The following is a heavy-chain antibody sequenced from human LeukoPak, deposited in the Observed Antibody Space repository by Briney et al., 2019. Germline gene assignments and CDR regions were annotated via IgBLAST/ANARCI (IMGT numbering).Heavy chain of an antibody. J-gene: IGHJ5*02. V-gene: IGHV3-74*01. CDR2: INTDGRST. CDR3: AKDVRYCSGGSCYKWDWFDP. Sequence: GGSLRLSCAASEFTFSSYWMHWVRQVPGKGVVWVSRINTDGRSTNYADSVKGRFAISTDNAKSTLYLQMNSLRAEDTAVYYCAKDVRYCSGGSCYKWDWFDPWGQGTLVTVSS. D-gene: IGHD2-15*01. CDR1: EFTFSSYW.